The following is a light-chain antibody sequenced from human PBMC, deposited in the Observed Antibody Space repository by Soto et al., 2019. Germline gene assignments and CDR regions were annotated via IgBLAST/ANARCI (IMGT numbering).Light chain of an antibody. CDR2: GAS. V-gene: IGKV3-15*01. CDR3: QQYNNWPGT. J-gene: IGKJ1*01. CDR1: QSVSSN. Sequence: EIVMRQAPATLSVSPGERATLCWRASQSVSSNLAWYQQKPGQAPRLLIYGASTRATGIPARFSGSGSGTEFTLTISSLQSEDFAVYYCQQYNNWPGTFGQGTKVDIK.